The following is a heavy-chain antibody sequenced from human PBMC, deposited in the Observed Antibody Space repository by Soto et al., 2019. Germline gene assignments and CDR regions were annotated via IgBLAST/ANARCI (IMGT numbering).Heavy chain of an antibody. CDR2: IWYDGSNK. CDR1: GFTFSSYG. CDR3: VFSVHFSSHNWFHL. J-gene: IGHJ5*02. Sequence: GGSLRISCAASGFTFSSYGMHWVRQAPGKGLEWVAVIWYDGSNKYYADSVKGRFTISRDNSKNTLYLQMNSLRAEDTAVYYFVFSVHFSSHNWFHLSCPAPLVTVFS. D-gene: IGHD3-3*01. V-gene: IGHV3-33*01.